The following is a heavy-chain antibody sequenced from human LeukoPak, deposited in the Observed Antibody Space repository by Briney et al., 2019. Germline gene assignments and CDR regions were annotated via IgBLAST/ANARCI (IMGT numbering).Heavy chain of an antibody. CDR3: ATEVGTGHFAY. CDR2: FDPEGDER. V-gene: IGHV1-24*01. CDR1: GYTLSDFA. J-gene: IGHJ4*02. D-gene: IGHD1-14*01. Sequence: ASVKVSCKGSGYTLSDFAMHWGRQAPGKGLEWMGRFDPEGDERIYAQHFPGRVTMTEDTSTNTDYMELSTLRFDDTAVYYFATEVGTGHFAYWGQGTLVTVFS.